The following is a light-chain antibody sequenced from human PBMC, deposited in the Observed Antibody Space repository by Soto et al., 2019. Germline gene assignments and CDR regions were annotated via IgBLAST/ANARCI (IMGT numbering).Light chain of an antibody. J-gene: IGKJ3*01. CDR1: QSINSW. V-gene: IGKV1-5*03. CDR3: QLYNSYSGVS. Sequence: DMQMTQSPSTLSASVGDRVTNTCRASQSINSWLAWYQQKPGKAPKLLIYKATTLESGVPSRFSGSGSGTEFTLTINSLQPDDFATYYCQLYNSYSGVSFGPGTKVDI. CDR2: KAT.